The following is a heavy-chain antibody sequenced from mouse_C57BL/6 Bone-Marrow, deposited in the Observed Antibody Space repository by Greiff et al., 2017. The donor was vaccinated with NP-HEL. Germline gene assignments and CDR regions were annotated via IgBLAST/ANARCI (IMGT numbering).Heavy chain of an antibody. CDR2: IDPENGDT. J-gene: IGHJ2*01. V-gene: IGHV14-4*01. CDR3: TTRRLDY. Sequence: EVQVVESGAELVRPGASVKLSCTASGFNIKDDYMHWVKQRPEQGLEWIGWIDPENGDTEYASKFQGKATITADTSSNTAYLQLSSLTSEDTAVYYCTTRRLDYWGQGTTLTVSS. CDR1: GFNIKDDY. D-gene: IGHD1-2*01.